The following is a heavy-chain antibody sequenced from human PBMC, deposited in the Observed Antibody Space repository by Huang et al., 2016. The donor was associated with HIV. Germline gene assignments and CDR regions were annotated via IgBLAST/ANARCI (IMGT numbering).Heavy chain of an antibody. J-gene: IGHJ3*02. CDR3: ARVARATAAGFAFDI. Sequence: QVQLVHSGAEVKKPGSSVKVSCKASADTFSSYAITWVRQAPGQGLEVMGGIIPPLGTTDYAQKFQDRVTITADESTNTAYMELSSLRSEDTAVYFCARVARATAAGFAFDIWGQGTMVTVSS. D-gene: IGHD2-15*01. CDR2: IIPPLGTT. V-gene: IGHV1-69*13. CDR1: ADTFSSYA.